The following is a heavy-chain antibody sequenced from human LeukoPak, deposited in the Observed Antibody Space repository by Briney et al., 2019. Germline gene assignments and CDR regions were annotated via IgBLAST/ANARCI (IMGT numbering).Heavy chain of an antibody. J-gene: IGHJ4*02. V-gene: IGHV3-23*01. CDR3: AKWGAYYYGSGSYSELDY. Sequence: GGSLRLSCAASGFTFSSYAMSWVRQAPGKGLEWVSAISGSGGSTYYADSVKGRFTVSRDNSKNTLYLQMNSLRAEDTAVYYCAKWGAYYYGSGSYSELDYWGQGTLVTVSS. CDR1: GFTFSSYA. D-gene: IGHD3-10*01. CDR2: ISGSGGST.